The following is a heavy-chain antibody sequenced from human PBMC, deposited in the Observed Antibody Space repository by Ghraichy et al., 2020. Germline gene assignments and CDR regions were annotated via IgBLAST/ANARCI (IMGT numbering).Heavy chain of an antibody. CDR3: ARTLVSSSWYVDY. Sequence: SETLSLTCTVSGGSISSSSYYWGWIRQPPGKGLEWIGSIYYSGSTYYNPSLKSRVTISVDTSKNQFSLKLSSVTAADTAVYYCARTLVSSSWYVDYWGQGTLVTVSS. CDR2: IYYSGST. CDR1: GGSISSSSYY. V-gene: IGHV4-39*01. J-gene: IGHJ4*02. D-gene: IGHD6-13*01.